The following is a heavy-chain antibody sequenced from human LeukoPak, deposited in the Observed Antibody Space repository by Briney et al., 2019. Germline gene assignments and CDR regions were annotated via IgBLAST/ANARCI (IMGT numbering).Heavy chain of an antibody. V-gene: IGHV7-4-1*01. CDR3: ARDLGYYYDSSGYHVYYYGMDV. Sequence: GASVKVSCKASGYTFTSYAMNWVRQAPGQGLEWMGWINTNTGNPTYAQGFTGRFVFSLDTSVSTAYLQICSLKAEDTAVYYCARDLGYYYDSSGYHVYYYGMDVWGQGTTVTVSS. CDR2: INTNTGNP. D-gene: IGHD3-22*01. CDR1: GYTFTSYA. J-gene: IGHJ6*02.